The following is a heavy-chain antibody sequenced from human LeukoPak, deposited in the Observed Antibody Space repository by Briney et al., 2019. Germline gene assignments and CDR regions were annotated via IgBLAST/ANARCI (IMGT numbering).Heavy chain of an antibody. Sequence: GGSLRLSCAASGFTLSDHWMTWVRQVPGRGPEWVANVNRDGSETYYLDSVKGRFTISKDNAKNSLYLQMNSLRAEDTALYHCARNNGMDVWGQGTTVIVS. J-gene: IGHJ6*02. CDR1: GFTLSDHW. V-gene: IGHV3-7*03. CDR3: ARNNGMDV. CDR2: VNRDGSET.